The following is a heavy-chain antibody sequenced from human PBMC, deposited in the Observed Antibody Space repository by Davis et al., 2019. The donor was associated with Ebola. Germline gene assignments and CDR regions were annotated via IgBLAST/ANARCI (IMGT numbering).Heavy chain of an antibody. Sequence: GESLKISCAASGFTVSCNYMSWVRQAPGKGLEWVSVIYSGGSTYYADSVKGRFTISRDNSKNTLYLQMNSLRAEDTAVYYCAREGRYYYYYGMDVWGQGTTVTVSS. CDR3: AREGRYYYYYGMDV. V-gene: IGHV3-53*01. CDR1: GFTVSCNY. CDR2: IYSGGST. J-gene: IGHJ6*02.